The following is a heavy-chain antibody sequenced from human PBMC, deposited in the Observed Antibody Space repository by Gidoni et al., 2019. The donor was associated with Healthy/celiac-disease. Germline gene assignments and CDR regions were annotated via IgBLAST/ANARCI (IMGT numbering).Heavy chain of an antibody. CDR2: IWYDGSNK. Sequence: QVQLVESGGGVVQPGRSLRLSCAASGFTFSSYGMHWVRQAPGKGREGVAVIWYDGSNKYYADSVKGRFTISRDNSKNTLYLQMNSLRAEDTAVYYCARGRTLSAAGTHYYYYYGMDVWGQGTTVTVSS. V-gene: IGHV3-33*01. D-gene: IGHD6-13*01. CDR1: GFTFSSYG. J-gene: IGHJ6*02. CDR3: ARGRTLSAAGTHYYYYYGMDV.